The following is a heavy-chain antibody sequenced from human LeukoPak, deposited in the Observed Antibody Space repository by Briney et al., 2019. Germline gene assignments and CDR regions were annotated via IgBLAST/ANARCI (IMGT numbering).Heavy chain of an antibody. CDR1: GFTFSRYS. V-gene: IGHV3-21*01. J-gene: IGHJ2*01. CDR3: ARVSESEWNFDL. Sequence: GGSLRLSCAASGFTFSRYSMNWVRQAPGKGLEWVSSISSSGTYIYYADSMKGRFTLSRDNAKNSLYLQMNSLRAEDTAVYYCARVSESEWNFDLWGRGTLVTVSS. CDR2: ISSSGTYI. D-gene: IGHD1-14*01.